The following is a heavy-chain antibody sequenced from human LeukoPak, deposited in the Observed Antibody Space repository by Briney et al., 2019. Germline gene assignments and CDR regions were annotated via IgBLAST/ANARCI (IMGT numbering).Heavy chain of an antibody. CDR3: ARSGYSYVD. V-gene: IGHV4-38-2*01. Sequence: PSETLSLTCAVSGYSISSGYYWGWIRQPPGKGLEWIGSIYHSGSTYYNSSLKSRVTISVDTSKNQFSLKLSSVTAADTVVYYCARSGYSYVDWGQGTLVTVSS. CDR1: GYSISSGYY. CDR2: IYHSGST. D-gene: IGHD5-18*01. J-gene: IGHJ4*02.